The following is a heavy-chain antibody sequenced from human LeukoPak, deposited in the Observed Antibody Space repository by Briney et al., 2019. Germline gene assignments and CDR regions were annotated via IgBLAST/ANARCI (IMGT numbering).Heavy chain of an antibody. Sequence: ASVKVSCKASGYTFTGYYMHWVRQAPGQGLEWMGWINPNSDDTNYAQKFQGRVTMTRDTSISTAYMELNSLTSDDTAVYYCAREFGYYYYYMDVWGKGTTVTVSS. V-gene: IGHV1-2*02. D-gene: IGHD3-10*01. CDR2: INPNSDDT. CDR1: GYTFTGYY. J-gene: IGHJ6*03. CDR3: AREFGYYYYYMDV.